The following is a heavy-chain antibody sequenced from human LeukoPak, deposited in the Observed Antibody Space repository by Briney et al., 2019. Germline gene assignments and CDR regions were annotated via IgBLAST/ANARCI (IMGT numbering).Heavy chain of an antibody. Sequence: TGGSLRLSCAASGFTFSSYAMHWVRQAPGKGLEYVSAISSNGGSTYYANSVKGRFTISRDNSKNTLYLQMGSLRAEDMAVYYCAVYYDSSGYFHDAFDTWGQGTMVTVSS. D-gene: IGHD3-22*01. J-gene: IGHJ3*02. CDR2: ISSNGGST. CDR3: AVYYDSSGYFHDAFDT. V-gene: IGHV3-64*01. CDR1: GFTFSSYA.